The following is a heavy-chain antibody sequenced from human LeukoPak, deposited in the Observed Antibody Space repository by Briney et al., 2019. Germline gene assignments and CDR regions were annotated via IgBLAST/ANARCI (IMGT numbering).Heavy chain of an antibody. Sequence: GGSLRLSCAASGFTFSSYWMHWVRQTPGKGLVWVSRINDDGGSTSYADSVKGRFTISRDNAKNTVYLQTNSLRAEDAAVYYCARVSGPQWDFDYWGQGTLVTVSS. J-gene: IGHJ4*02. CDR3: ARVSGPQWDFDY. CDR2: INDDGGST. CDR1: GFTFSSYW. D-gene: IGHD1-26*01. V-gene: IGHV3-74*01.